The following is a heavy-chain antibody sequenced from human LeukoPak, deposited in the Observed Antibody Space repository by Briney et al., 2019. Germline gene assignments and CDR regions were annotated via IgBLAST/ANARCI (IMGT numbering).Heavy chain of an antibody. V-gene: IGHV3-23*01. Sequence: GGTLRLSCAASGFTFSSYGMSWVRQAPGKGLEWVSAISGSGGSTYYADSVKGRFTISRDNSKNTLYLQMNSLRAEDTAVYYCAKDRAVAKGRWPQGYFDYWGQGTLVTVSS. D-gene: IGHD6-19*01. CDR1: GFTFSSYG. J-gene: IGHJ4*02. CDR3: AKDRAVAKGRWPQGYFDY. CDR2: ISGSGGST.